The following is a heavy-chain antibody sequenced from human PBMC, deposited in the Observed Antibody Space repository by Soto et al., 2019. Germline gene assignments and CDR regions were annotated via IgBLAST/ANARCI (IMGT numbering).Heavy chain of an antibody. D-gene: IGHD4-17*01. CDR3: AKIGALTSVTKDY. CDR1: GFTFSSYT. Sequence: EVQLLESGGGLVQSGGSLRLSCAASGFTFSSYTMNWVRQAPGKGLEWVSGIRSSGDNTYYADSVKGRFTISRDNSKNTLYLQMNSLRAEDTAVYYCAKIGALTSVTKDYWGQGTLVTVSS. J-gene: IGHJ4*02. CDR2: IRSSGDNT. V-gene: IGHV3-23*01.